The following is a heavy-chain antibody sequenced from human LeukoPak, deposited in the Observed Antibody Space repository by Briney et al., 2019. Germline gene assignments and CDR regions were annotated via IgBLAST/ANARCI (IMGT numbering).Heavy chain of an antibody. J-gene: IGHJ3*02. CDR1: GFPFSISW. Sequence: GGSLRLSCAASGFPFSISWMHWVRQAPGKGLVWVSRITSDGSSTSYADSVKGRFTISRDNAKNTLYLQMNSLRAEDTAVYYCARDGGDDAFDIWGQGTMVTVSS. V-gene: IGHV3-74*01. D-gene: IGHD3-10*01. CDR2: ITSDGSST. CDR3: ARDGGDDAFDI.